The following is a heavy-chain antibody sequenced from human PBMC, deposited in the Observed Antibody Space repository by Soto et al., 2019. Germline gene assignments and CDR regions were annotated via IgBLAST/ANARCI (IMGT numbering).Heavy chain of an antibody. V-gene: IGHV3-30*18. D-gene: IGHD3-22*01. CDR2: ISYDGSNQ. Sequence: GGSLRLSCAASGFTFSSYGMHWVRQAPGKGLEWVAVISYDGSNQYYADSGKGRFTISRDNYKNTLYLQMNSLRAEDTAVYYCAKDLNRLRMIVLGIDYWGQGTLVTVSS. CDR3: AKDLNRLRMIVLGIDY. J-gene: IGHJ4*02. CDR1: GFTFSSYG.